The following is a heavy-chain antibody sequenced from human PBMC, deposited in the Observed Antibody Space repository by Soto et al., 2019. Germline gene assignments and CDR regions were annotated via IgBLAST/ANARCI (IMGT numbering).Heavy chain of an antibody. CDR1: GFTFSSYG. Sequence: GGSLRLSCVASGFTFSSYGMHWVRQAPGKGLEWVAVIWYDGSNKYYADSVKGRFTISRDNSKNTLYLQMNSLRAEDTAVYYCARDQGYYDSSGYYYPEFFHHCGQGTLVTVSS. J-gene: IGHJ1*01. D-gene: IGHD3-22*01. CDR2: IWYDGSNK. CDR3: ARDQGYYDSSGYYYPEFFHH. V-gene: IGHV3-33*01.